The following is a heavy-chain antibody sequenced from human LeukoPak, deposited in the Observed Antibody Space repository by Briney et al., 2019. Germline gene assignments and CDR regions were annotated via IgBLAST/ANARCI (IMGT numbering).Heavy chain of an antibody. D-gene: IGHD2-15*01. J-gene: IGHJ4*02. V-gene: IGHV3-48*04. CDR2: ISSSSSNT. CDR1: GFTFSSYS. Sequence: GGCLRLSCAASGFTFSSYSMNWVRQAPGKGLEWVSYISSSSSNTYYADSVKGRFTISRDNAKNSLFLQMNSLRAEDTAVYYCASGIGGYWGQGTLVTVS. CDR3: ASGIGGY.